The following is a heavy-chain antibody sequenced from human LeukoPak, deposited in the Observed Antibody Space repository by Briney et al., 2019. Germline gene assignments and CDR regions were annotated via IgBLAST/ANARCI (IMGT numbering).Heavy chain of an antibody. D-gene: IGHD3-22*01. CDR3: ASNEYYYDSSGYYNDY. J-gene: IGHJ4*02. CDR2: IYHSGST. Sequence: PSETLSLTCTVSGDSITSGSYYWGWIRQPPGQGLEWIGNIYHSGSTYYNPSLKSRVTISVDTSKNQFSLKLSSVTAADTAVYYCASNEYYYDSSGYYNDYWGQGTLVTVSS. V-gene: IGHV4-39*07. CDR1: GDSITSGSYY.